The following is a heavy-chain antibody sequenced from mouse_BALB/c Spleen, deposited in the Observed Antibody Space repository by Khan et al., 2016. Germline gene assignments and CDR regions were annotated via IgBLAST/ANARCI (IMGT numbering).Heavy chain of an antibody. CDR2: INYSGGT. D-gene: IGHD1-1*01. J-gene: IGHJ3*01. CDR3: ARDYYGSSFFDY. CDR1: GYSITSDYA. Sequence: EVQLVEPGPGLVKPSQSLSLTCTVTGYSITSDYAWNWIRQFPGDKLEWMAYINYSGGTSYNPSLKSRITITRDTSKNQFFLQLNSVTAEDTATYYCARDYYGSSFFDYWGQGTLVTVSA. V-gene: IGHV3-2*02.